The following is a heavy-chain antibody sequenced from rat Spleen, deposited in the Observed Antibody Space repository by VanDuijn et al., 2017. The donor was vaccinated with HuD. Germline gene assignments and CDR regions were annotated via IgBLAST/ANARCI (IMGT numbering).Heavy chain of an antibody. D-gene: IGHD1-10*01. CDR3: ARAGQLGYVMDA. J-gene: IGHJ4*01. Sequence: QVQLKESGPGLLQPSQTLSLTCTVSGFSLTSYNVHWVRQPPGKGLEWMGVMWSGGSTDYNSALKSRLSISRDTSKNQVFLKMNSLQSEDTTTYYCARAGQLGYVMDAWGQGASVTVSS. CDR2: MWSGGST. V-gene: IGHV2-45*01. CDR1: GFSLTSYN.